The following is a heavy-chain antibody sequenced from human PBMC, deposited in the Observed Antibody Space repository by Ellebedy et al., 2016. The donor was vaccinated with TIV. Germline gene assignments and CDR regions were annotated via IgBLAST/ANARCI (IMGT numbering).Heavy chain of an antibody. CDR1: GFTFSTYA. Sequence: GESLKISCAASGFTFSTYAMNWIRHGPGKGLEWVAVIRGSGDGIDYADSVKGRFTISRDNSKNTLYLQMGSLRAEDMAVYYCARGSSSWYAPIDYWGQGTLVTVSS. CDR3: ARGSSSWYAPIDY. CDR2: IRGSGDGI. J-gene: IGHJ4*02. D-gene: IGHD6-13*01. V-gene: IGHV3-23*01.